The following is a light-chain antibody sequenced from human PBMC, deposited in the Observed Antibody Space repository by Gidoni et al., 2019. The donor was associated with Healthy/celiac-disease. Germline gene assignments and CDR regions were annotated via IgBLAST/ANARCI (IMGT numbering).Light chain of an antibody. CDR2: AAS. CDR1: QSISSS. J-gene: IGKJ4*01. Sequence: DIQMTQSPSSLSASVGDRVTIPCRASQSISSSLNWYQQKPGKAPKLLIYAASSLQSGVPSRFSGSGSWTDFTLTISSLQPEDFATYYCQQSYSTPLTFVGGTKVEIK. CDR3: QQSYSTPLT. V-gene: IGKV1-39*01.